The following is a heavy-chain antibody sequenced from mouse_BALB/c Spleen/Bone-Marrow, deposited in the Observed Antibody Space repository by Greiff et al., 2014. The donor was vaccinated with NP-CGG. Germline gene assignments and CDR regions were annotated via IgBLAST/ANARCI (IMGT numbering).Heavy chain of an antibody. J-gene: IGHJ2*01. V-gene: IGHV14-3*02. CDR1: GFNIKDTY. D-gene: IGHD1-1*01. CDR3: ARSYGSSPFDY. Sequence: VQLQQPGAELVKPGASVKLSCTASGFNIKDTYMHWVKQRPEQGLEWIGRIDPANGNTKYDPKFQGKATITADTSSNTAYLQLSSLTSEDTAVYHCARSYGSSPFDYWGQGTTLTVSS. CDR2: IDPANGNT.